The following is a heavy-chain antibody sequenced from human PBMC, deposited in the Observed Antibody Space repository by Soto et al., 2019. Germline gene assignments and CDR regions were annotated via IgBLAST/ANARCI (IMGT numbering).Heavy chain of an antibody. J-gene: IGHJ4*02. CDR1: GYTFTSYD. CDR2: MNPESRNT. V-gene: IGHV1-8*01. CDR3: ASFVRHQLPTLDF. D-gene: IGHD2-2*01. Sequence: QVQLVQSGAEVKEPGASVRVSCKASGYTFTSYDINWVRQATGQGLEWMGWMNPESRNTGYAQKFQCGVTMTRDTSISRAYMELTSLRSDDTAVYYCASFVRHQLPTLDFWGQGTLVTVSS.